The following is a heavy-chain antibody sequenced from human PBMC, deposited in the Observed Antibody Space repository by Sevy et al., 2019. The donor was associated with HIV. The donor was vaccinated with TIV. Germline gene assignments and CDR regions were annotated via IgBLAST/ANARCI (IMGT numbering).Heavy chain of an antibody. CDR2: IRVGGSNT. V-gene: IGHV3-30*02. Sequence: GGSLRLSCAASGFTFSSYGMHWVRQAPGKGLEWVALIRVGGSNTYYADSVKGRFTISRDSAKNTLHVQMNSLRGEDTAVYYGAEDLEFYYNDDYGPAFRPDYWGQGTLVTVSS. D-gene: IGHD4-17*01. J-gene: IGHJ4*02. CDR3: AEDLEFYYNDDYGPAFRPDY. CDR1: GFTFSSYG.